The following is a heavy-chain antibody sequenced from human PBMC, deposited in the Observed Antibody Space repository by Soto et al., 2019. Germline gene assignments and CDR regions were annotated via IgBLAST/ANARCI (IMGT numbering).Heavy chain of an antibody. CDR1: GYTFTSYG. J-gene: IGHJ6*02. D-gene: IGHD3-3*01. Sequence: QVQLVQSGAEVKKPGASVKVSCKASGYTFTSYGISWVRQAPGQGLEWMGWISAYNGNTNYAQKLQGRVTMTTDTSTSTAYMELRSLRSDDTAVYYCASGAIPIFGVVITEDYYYGMDVWGQGTTVTVSS. CDR3: ASGAIPIFGVVITEDYYYGMDV. V-gene: IGHV1-18*04. CDR2: ISAYNGNT.